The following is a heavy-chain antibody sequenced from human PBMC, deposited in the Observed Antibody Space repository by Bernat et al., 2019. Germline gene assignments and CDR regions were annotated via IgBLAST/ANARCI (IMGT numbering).Heavy chain of an antibody. CDR2: IYHSGST. J-gene: IGHJ5*02. CDR3: ARRWGGFGEYNWFDP. Sequence: QLQLQESGPGLVKPSETLSLTCTVSGGSISSGGYSWSWIRQPPGKGLEWIGYIYHSGSTYYNPSLKSRVTISVDRSKNQFSLKLSSVTAADTAVYYCARRWGGFGEYNWFDPWGQGTLVTVSS. CDR1: GGSISSGGYS. D-gene: IGHD3-10*01. V-gene: IGHV4-30-2*01.